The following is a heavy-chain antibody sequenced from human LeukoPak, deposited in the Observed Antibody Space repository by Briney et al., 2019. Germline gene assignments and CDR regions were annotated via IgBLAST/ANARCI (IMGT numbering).Heavy chain of an antibody. Sequence: SVKVSCKASGYAFTDYYMQWVRQAPGQGLEWMGRINPNSGGTNYAQKFQGRVTMTRDTSINTAYMVLTSLRSDDTAVYYCARGTVTGRGWFRDFDYWGQGTLVTVSS. D-gene: IGHD6-19*01. CDR2: INPNSGGT. CDR1: GYAFTDYY. CDR3: ARGTVTGRGWFRDFDY. J-gene: IGHJ4*02. V-gene: IGHV1-2*06.